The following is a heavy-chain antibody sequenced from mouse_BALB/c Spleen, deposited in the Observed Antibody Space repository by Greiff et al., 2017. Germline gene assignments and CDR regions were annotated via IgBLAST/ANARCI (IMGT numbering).Heavy chain of an antibody. CDR2: IYPGDGDT. CDR3: AGCWHYYAMDY. CDR1: GYTFTSYW. Sequence: QVQLQQSGAELARPGASVKLSCKASGYTFTSYWMQWVKQRPGQGLEWIGAIYPGDGDTRYTQKFKGKATLTADKSSSTAYMQLSSLASEDSAVYYCAGCWHYYAMDYWGQGTSVTVSS. V-gene: IGHV1-87*01. J-gene: IGHJ4*01.